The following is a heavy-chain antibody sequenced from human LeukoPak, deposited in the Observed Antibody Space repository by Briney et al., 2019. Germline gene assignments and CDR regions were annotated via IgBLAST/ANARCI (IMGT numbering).Heavy chain of an antibody. J-gene: IGHJ4*02. CDR1: GFTVSSNY. D-gene: IGHD2-15*01. CDR2: IYSGGST. CDR3: ARDALGYCSGGSCYRSFPFDY. Sequence: GGSLRLSCAASGFTVSSNYMSWVRQAPGKGLEWVSVIYSGGSTYYADSVKGRFTISRDNSKNTLYLQMNSLRAEDTAVYYCARDALGYCSGGSCYRSFPFDYWGQGTLVTVSS. V-gene: IGHV3-66*01.